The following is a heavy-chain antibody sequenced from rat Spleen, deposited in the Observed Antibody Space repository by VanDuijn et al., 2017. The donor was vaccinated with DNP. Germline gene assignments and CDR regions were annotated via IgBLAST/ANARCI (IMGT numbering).Heavy chain of an antibody. CDR1: GFTFSDYY. CDR3: ARPMDYYSGGFAY. V-gene: IGHV5-22*01. Sequence: EVQLVESGGGLVQPGRSLKLSCAASGFTFSDYYMAWVRQAPTKGLEWVAYITYDGGSTYYRYSVKGRFTISRDNAKSTLYLQMNSLRSEDMATYYCARPMDYYSGGFAYWGQGTLVTVSS. CDR2: ITYDGGST. D-gene: IGHD1-1*01. J-gene: IGHJ3*01.